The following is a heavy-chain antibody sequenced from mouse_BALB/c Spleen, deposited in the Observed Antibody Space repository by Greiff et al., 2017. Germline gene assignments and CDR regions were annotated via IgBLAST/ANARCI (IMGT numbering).Heavy chain of an antibody. CDR1: GYSITSDYA. J-gene: IGHJ3*01. V-gene: IGHV3-2*02. Sequence: EVQLQQSGPGLVKPSQSLSLTCTVTGYSITSDYAWNWIRQFPGNKLEWMGYISYSGSTSYNPSLKSRISITRDTSKNQFFLQLNSVTTEDTATYYCAREGGNYFWFAYWGQGTLVTVSA. CDR3: AREGGNYFWFAY. CDR2: ISYSGST. D-gene: IGHD2-1*01.